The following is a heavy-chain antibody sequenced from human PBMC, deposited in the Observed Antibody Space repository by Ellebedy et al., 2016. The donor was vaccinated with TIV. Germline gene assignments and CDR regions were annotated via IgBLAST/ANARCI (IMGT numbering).Heavy chain of an antibody. D-gene: IGHD6-13*01. Sequence: GESLKISCAASGFTFDNHAMHWVRQTPGIGLDWVAVTSNDGTYKYYADSVKGRFTISRDNSKNTLFLQMNSLRPEDTAVYYCARQARRGIWYLHSWGQGTLVTVSS. CDR1: GFTFDNHA. CDR3: ARQARRGIWYLHS. CDR2: TSNDGTYK. J-gene: IGHJ4*02. V-gene: IGHV3-30*04.